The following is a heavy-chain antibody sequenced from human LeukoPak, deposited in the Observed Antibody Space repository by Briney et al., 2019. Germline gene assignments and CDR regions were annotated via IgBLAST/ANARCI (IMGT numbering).Heavy chain of an antibody. CDR1: GYSFTSYW. J-gene: IGHJ4*02. CDR2: IYPGDSDT. V-gene: IGHV5-51*01. D-gene: IGHD2-2*01. CDR3: ATGYRSSTSCPLALDY. Sequence: GESLKISCKGSGYSFTSYWIGWVRQMPGKGLEWMGIIYPGDSDTRYSPSFQGQVTISADKSISTAYLQWSSLKASDTAMYYCATGYRSSTSCPLALDYWGQGTLVTVSS.